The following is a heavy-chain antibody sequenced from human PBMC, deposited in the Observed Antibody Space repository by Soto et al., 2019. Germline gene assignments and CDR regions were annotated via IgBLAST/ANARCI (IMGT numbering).Heavy chain of an antibody. CDR2: VSYSGTTNSNPSLKTT. J-gene: IGHJ5*02. CDR1: GGSISSFY. V-gene: IGHV4-59*01. CDR3: ARDGAQFDP. D-gene: IGHD1-26*01. Sequence: PSETLSLTCTVSGGSISSFYWSWIRQPPGKGLEWIGYVSYSGTTNSNPSLKTTNYNPSLKSRVTISVDTSKNQFFLKLTSVTAADKAVYYCARDGAQFDPWGQGALVTVSS.